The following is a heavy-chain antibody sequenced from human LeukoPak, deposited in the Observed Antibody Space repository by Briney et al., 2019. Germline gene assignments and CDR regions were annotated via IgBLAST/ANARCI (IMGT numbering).Heavy chain of an antibody. V-gene: IGHV3-33*06. CDR2: IWYDGSNK. J-gene: IGHJ4*02. CDR3: AKEAIAVSGYGPTTFDY. CDR1: GFTFSSYG. D-gene: IGHD6-19*01. Sequence: PGGSLRLSCAASGFTFSSYGMHWVRQAPGKGLEWVAVIWYDGSNKYHADSVKGRFTISRDNSKNTLYLQVKSLRAEDTAVYYCAKEAIAVSGYGPTTFDYWGQGTLVAVSS.